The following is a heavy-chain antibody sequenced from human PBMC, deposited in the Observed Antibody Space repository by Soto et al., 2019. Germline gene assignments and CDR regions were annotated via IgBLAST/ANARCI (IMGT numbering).Heavy chain of an antibody. V-gene: IGHV1-69*02. J-gene: IGHJ4*02. CDR2: IIPTLGIA. Sequence: QVQLVQSGAEVKKPGSSVKVSCKASGGTFSSYTISWVRQAPGQGLEWMGRIIPTLGIANYAQKFQGRVTITADKSTSTAYMELSSLRSEDTAVYYCARGSVGRTGDYWGQGTLVTVSS. CDR3: ARGSVGRTGDY. CDR1: GGTFSSYT. D-gene: IGHD1-26*01.